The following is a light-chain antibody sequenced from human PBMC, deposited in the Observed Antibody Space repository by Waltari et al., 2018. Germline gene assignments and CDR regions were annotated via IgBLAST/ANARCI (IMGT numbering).Light chain of an antibody. CDR3: SSYAGSDIWV. CDR1: RSDVGGYNY. CDR2: EVN. Sequence: QSALTQPPSASGSPGQSVAISCPGTRSDVGGYNYLSWYQQHPGKAPKLMIYEVNKRPSGVPDRFSGSKSGNTASLTVSGLQAEDEADYYCSSYAGSDIWVFGGGTRLTVL. J-gene: IGLJ3*02. V-gene: IGLV2-8*01.